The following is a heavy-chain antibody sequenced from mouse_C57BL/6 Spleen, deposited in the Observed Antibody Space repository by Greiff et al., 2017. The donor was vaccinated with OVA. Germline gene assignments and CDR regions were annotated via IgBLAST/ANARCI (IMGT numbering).Heavy chain of an antibody. CDR1: GYAFSSYW. CDR2: IYPGDGDT. CDR3: ARGDSYYGSRDY. V-gene: IGHV1-80*01. Sequence: VQLQQSGAELVKPGASVKISCKASGYAFSSYWMNWVKQRPGKGLEWIGQIYPGDGDTNYNGKFKGKATLTADKSSSTAYMQLSSLTSEDSAVYFCARGDSYYGSRDYWGQGTTLTVSS. D-gene: IGHD1-1*01. J-gene: IGHJ2*01.